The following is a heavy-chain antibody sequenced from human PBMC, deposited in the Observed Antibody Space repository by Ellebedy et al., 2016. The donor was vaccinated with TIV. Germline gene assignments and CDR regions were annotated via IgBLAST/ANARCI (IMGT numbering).Heavy chain of an antibody. CDR3: ASKRFGYSSTWYRGWYFDL. J-gene: IGHJ2*01. D-gene: IGHD6-13*01. V-gene: IGHV3-53*01. Sequence: GESLKISCAASGFTVSSNYMSWVRQAPGKGLEWVSVIYSGGDKYYADSVKGRFTISRDNSNNTLYLQMNSLRAEDTAVYYCASKRFGYSSTWYRGWYFDLWGRGTLVTVSS. CDR2: IYSGGDK. CDR1: GFTVSSNY.